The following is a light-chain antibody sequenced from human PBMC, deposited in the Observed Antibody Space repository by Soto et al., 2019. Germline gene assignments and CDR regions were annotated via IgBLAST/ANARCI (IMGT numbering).Light chain of an antibody. J-gene: IGKJ5*01. CDR2: DAS. Sequence: TRSPSTLSASVGDKVTITCRSSQSISKWLAWYQQKPGKAPKVMIYDASTLQSGVPSRFSGSGSGTEFTLTISSLQPADFATSYCQQYNSFPTFGQGTGP. CDR3: QQYNSFPT. CDR1: QSISKW. V-gene: IGKV1-5*01.